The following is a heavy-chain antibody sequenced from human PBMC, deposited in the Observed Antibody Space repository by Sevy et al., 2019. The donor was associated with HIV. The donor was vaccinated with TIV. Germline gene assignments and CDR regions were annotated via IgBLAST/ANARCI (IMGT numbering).Heavy chain of an antibody. D-gene: IGHD4-17*01. J-gene: IGHJ4*01. V-gene: IGHV3-33*01. CDR2: IWFDGSNT. Sequence: GGSLRLSCAASGFTFSSFGMHWVRQAPGKGLEWLAVIWFDGSNTYYADSVRGRFTISRDIAKNTLHLQMSSLRAEVTAVYYCARDLEFYDHGDYGPAFMPDFWGHGTLVTVSS. CDR3: ARDLEFYDHGDYGPAFMPDF. CDR1: GFTFSSFG.